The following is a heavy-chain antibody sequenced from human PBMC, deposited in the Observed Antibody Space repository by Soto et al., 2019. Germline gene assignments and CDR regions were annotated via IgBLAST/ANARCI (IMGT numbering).Heavy chain of an antibody. J-gene: IGHJ5*02. D-gene: IGHD3-22*01. CDR2: IIPIFGTA. CDR3: ARIGDPPMGYDSPLFDP. Sequence: SVKVSCKASGGTFSSYAISWVRQAPGQGLEWMGGIIPIFGTANYAQKFQGRVTITADESTSTAYMELRSLRSEDTAVYYCARIGDPPMGYDSPLFDPSGPGPVATVSS. CDR1: GGTFSSYA. V-gene: IGHV1-69*13.